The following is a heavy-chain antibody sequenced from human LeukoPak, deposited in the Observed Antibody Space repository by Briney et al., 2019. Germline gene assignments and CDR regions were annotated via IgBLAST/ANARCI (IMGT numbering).Heavy chain of an antibody. V-gene: IGHV3-64*01. Sequence: PGGSLRLSCAASGFTFSSYAMHWVRQAPGKGLEYVSAISSNGGSTYYANSVKGRFTISRDNSKNTLYLQMGSLRAEDMAVYYCARAKEGRYDYVWGSFPDYWGQGTLVTVSS. J-gene: IGHJ4*02. D-gene: IGHD3-16*01. CDR2: ISSNGGST. CDR1: GFTFSSYA. CDR3: ARAKEGRYDYVWGSFPDY.